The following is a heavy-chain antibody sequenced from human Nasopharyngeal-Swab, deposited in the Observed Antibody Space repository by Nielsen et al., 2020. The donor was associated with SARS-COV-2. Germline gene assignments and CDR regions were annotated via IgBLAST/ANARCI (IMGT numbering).Heavy chain of an antibody. D-gene: IGHD2-2*01. V-gene: IGHV4-4*02. CDR2: ISHNGNA. CDR1: GGSISSSYW. J-gene: IGHJ4*02. CDR3: ARSRRGAFDY. Sequence: SETLFLTCAVSGGSISSSYWWSWVRQPPGKGLEWLGEISHNGNANYHPSLKSRVTISLDESRNQFSLNLNSLTAADTAVYYCARSRRGAFDYWGQGTLVTVSS.